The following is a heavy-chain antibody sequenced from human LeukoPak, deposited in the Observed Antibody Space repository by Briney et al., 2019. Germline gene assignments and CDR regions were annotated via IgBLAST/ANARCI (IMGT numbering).Heavy chain of an antibody. CDR3: AKEPYDSSGYYFDY. V-gene: IGHV3-30-3*01. J-gene: IGHJ4*02. Sequence: PGGSLRLSCAASGFTFNSYSMHWVRQAPGKGLEWVAVSLDDGRNEHYADSVKGRFTISRDNSKNTLSLQMNSLRAEDTAVYYCAKEPYDSSGYYFDYWGQGTLVTVSS. D-gene: IGHD3-22*01. CDR2: SLDDGRNE. CDR1: GFTFNSYS.